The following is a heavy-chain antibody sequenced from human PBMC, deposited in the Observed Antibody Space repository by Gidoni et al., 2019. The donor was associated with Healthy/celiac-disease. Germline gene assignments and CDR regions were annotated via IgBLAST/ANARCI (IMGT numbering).Heavy chain of an antibody. V-gene: IGHV3-33*01. CDR3: ARDVGQLVPDYYFDY. Sequence: QVQLVESGGGVVQTGRSLRLSCAASGFTFSSYGMHWLRQAPGKGLEWVAVIWYDGSNKYYADSVKGRFTISRDNSKNTLYLQMNSLRAEDTAVYYCARDVGQLVPDYYFDYWGQGTLVTVSS. D-gene: IGHD6-6*01. CDR2: IWYDGSNK. J-gene: IGHJ4*02. CDR1: GFTFSSYG.